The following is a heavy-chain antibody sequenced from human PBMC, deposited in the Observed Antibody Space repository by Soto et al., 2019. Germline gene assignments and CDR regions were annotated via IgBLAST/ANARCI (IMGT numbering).Heavy chain of an antibody. CDR3: ARQGVGKWELLFLHY. CDR2: IYPGDSDT. D-gene: IGHD1-26*01. V-gene: IGHV5-51*01. Sequence: PGESLKISCKGSGYSFTSYWIGWVRQMPGKGLEWMGIIYPGDSDTRYSPSFQGQVTISADKSISTAYLQWSSLKASDTAMYYCARQGVGKWELLFLHYWGQGTLVTVSS. J-gene: IGHJ4*02. CDR1: GYSFTSYW.